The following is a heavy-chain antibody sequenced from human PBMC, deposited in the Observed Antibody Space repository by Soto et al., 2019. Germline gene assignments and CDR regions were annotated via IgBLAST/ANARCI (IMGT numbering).Heavy chain of an antibody. D-gene: IGHD4-17*01. V-gene: IGHV1-69*13. CDR3: AREKEGTTMTPLDY. Sequence: SVKVSCKASGGTFSSYAISWVRQAPGQGLEWMGGIIPIFGTANYAQKFHGRVTITADESTSTAYMELSSLRSEDTAVYYCAREKEGTTMTPLDYWGQGTLVTVS. CDR2: IIPIFGTA. J-gene: IGHJ4*02. CDR1: GGTFSSYA.